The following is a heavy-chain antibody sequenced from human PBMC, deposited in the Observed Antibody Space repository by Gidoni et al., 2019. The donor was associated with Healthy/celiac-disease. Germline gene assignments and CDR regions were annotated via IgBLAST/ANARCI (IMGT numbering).Heavy chain of an antibody. Sequence: EVQLVESGGGLVKPGGSLRLSCAASGFPFSSYSMNWVRQAPGKGLEWVSSISSSSSYIYYADSVKGRFTISRDNAKNSLYLQMNSLRAEDTAVYYCARSSSSSWAWDYWGQGTLVTVSS. D-gene: IGHD6-6*01. V-gene: IGHV3-21*01. CDR2: ISSSSSYI. CDR1: GFPFSSYS. J-gene: IGHJ4*02. CDR3: ARSSSSSWAWDY.